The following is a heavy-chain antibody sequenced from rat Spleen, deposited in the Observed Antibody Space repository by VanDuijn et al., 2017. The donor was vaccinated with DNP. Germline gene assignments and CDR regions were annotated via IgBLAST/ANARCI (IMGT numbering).Heavy chain of an antibody. V-gene: IGHV5-22*01. CDR1: GFTFRDHY. Sequence: EVQLVESGGGLVQPGGSLRLSCAASGFTFRDHYMAWVRQIPQKGLEWVASISYAGRDTYYGGSFQGRFTISRDNAESTLYLQMDSLRSEDTATYYCTKPASYGGFWFAHWGQGTLVTVSS. CDR2: ISYAGRDT. CDR3: TKPASYGGFWFAH. J-gene: IGHJ3*01. D-gene: IGHD1-11*01.